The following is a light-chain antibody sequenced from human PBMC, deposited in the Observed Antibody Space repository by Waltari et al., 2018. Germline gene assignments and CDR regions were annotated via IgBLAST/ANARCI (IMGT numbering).Light chain of an antibody. CDR1: SSDVGGYNY. CDR3: SSYTSSSTAV. V-gene: IGLV2-14*01. J-gene: IGLJ2*01. Sequence: QSALTQPASVSGSPGQSITISCTGTSSDVGGYNYVSWYQQHPGKAPKLMIYDVSKRPSVVSSRSPGSKSGNTASLTISGLQAEDEADYYCSSYTSSSTAVFGGGTKLTVL. CDR2: DVS.